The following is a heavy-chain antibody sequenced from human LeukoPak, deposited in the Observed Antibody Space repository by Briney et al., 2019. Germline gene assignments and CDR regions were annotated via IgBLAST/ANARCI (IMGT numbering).Heavy chain of an antibody. CDR2: IYYSGST. D-gene: IGHD4/OR15-4a*01. J-gene: IGHJ4*02. V-gene: IGHV4-39*07. CDR1: GGSISSSSYY. Sequence: SETLSLTCTVSGGSISSSSYYWGWIRQPPGKGLEWIGSIYYSGSTNYNPSLKSRVTISVDTSKNQFSLKLSSVTAADTAVYYCARGAGYFDYWGQGTLVTVSS. CDR3: ARGAGYFDY.